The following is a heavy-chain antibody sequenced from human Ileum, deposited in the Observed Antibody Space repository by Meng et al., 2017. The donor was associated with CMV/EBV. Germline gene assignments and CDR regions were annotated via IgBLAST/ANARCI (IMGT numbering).Heavy chain of an antibody. V-gene: IGHV4-31*03. CDR2: IYYSGST. J-gene: IGHJ4*02. CDR1: GGSINTGGHY. Sequence: SETLSLTCTVSGGSINTGGHYWSWIRQHPGKGLEWIGYIYYSGSTYYNPSLKSRVSISIDTSMNQFSLKLSSVTAADTAVYYCARVQNGGWDFDYWGQGTLVTVSS. CDR3: ARVQNGGWDFDY. D-gene: IGHD6-19*01.